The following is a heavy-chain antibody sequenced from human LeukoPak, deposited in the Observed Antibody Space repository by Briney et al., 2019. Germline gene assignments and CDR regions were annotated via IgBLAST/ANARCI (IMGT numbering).Heavy chain of an antibody. V-gene: IGHV5-51*01. CDR3: ARGVSGEYNYGVRHFDY. J-gene: IGHJ4*02. D-gene: IGHD5-24*01. Sequence: GESLKIFCRGSGYSFTSYCIGWVRQMPGKGLEWMGIIYSGYSDTRYSPSFQRQVTISADKSINTAYLQWSSLKASDTAMYYCARGVSGEYNYGVRHFDYWGQGTLIAVCS. CDR2: IYSGYSDT. CDR1: GYSFTSYC.